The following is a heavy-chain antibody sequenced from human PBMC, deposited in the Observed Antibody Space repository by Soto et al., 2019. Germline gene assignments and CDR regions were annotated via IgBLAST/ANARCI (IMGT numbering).Heavy chain of an antibody. CDR1: GFSLTTSGVG. Sequence: QITLNESGPTVVRPTETLTLTCRFSGFSLTTSGVGVGWIRQSPGKAPEGLALIYWDDDKRYSASLNSRLTINKDTSKNQVVLTVSDLDPTDTATYYCAHRVLRTVFGLVTTTAIYFDFWGQGTPVAVSS. CDR3: AHRVLRTVFGLVTTTAIYFDF. D-gene: IGHD3-3*01. CDR2: IYWDDDK. V-gene: IGHV2-5*02. J-gene: IGHJ4*02.